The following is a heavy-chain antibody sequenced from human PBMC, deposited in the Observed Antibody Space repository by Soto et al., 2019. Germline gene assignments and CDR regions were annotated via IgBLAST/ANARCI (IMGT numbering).Heavy chain of an antibody. V-gene: IGHV3-72*01. Sequence: DVQLVESGGGLVQPGGSLRLSCAASGFTFSDNYMHWVRQAPGEGLEWVGHIRNKANSYITEYAASVQGRFTISRDDSKNSLYLQMNSLKTEDTAVYYSVRSLADWGQGTLVTVSS. J-gene: IGHJ4*02. CDR3: VRSLAD. CDR2: IRNKANSYIT. CDR1: GFTFSDNY.